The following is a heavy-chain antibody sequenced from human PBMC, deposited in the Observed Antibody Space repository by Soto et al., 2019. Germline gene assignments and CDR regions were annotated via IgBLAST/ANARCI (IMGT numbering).Heavy chain of an antibody. D-gene: IGHD4-4*01. Sequence: QVQLVQSGAEVKKPGSSVKVSCKASGDTFSSYAISWVRQAPGQGLEWMGGIIPIFGTANYAQKFQGRVTITADESTSTAYMELSSLRSEDTAVHYCARDHREMATVDAFDIWGQGTMVTVSS. V-gene: IGHV1-69*01. J-gene: IGHJ3*02. CDR2: IIPIFGTA. CDR1: GDTFSSYA. CDR3: ARDHREMATVDAFDI.